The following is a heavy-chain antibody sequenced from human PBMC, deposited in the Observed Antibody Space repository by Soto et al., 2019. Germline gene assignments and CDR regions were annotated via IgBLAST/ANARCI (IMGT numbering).Heavy chain of an antibody. Sequence: QVQLVQSGAKVKKPGSSVKVSCKASGGTFSSYAISWVRQAPGQGLEWMGGIIPIFGTANYAQKFQGRVTMTADESTSTAYMELSSLRSEDTAVYYCATDGGYGGKGVDNWFDPWGQGTLVTVSS. CDR2: IIPIFGTA. D-gene: IGHD4-17*01. CDR3: ATDGGYGGKGVDNWFDP. CDR1: GGTFSSYA. V-gene: IGHV1-69*01. J-gene: IGHJ5*02.